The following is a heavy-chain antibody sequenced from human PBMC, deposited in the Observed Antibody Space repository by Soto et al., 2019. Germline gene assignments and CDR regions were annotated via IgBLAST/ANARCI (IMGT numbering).Heavy chain of an antibody. CDR1: GGSISSTSYY. Sequence: QLQLQESGPGLVKPSETLSLTCTVSGGSISSTSYYWGWIRQPPRKGLESIGKIYYTGSTYYNPSVKSRVTMSVDTSKSQFTLKLRSVTAADTAVYYCARHRGSGPGTAAALLDYWGQGTLVTVSS. CDR2: IYYTGST. J-gene: IGHJ4*02. V-gene: IGHV4-39*01. D-gene: IGHD6-13*01. CDR3: ARHRGSGPGTAAALLDY.